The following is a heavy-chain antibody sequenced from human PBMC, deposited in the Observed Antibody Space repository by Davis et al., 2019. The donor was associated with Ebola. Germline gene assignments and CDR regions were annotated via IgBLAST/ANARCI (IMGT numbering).Heavy chain of an antibody. CDR3: ARGEPGDYDYIWGSYRYTGWFDP. D-gene: IGHD3-16*02. CDR2: IYYSGST. J-gene: IGHJ5*02. CDR1: GGSISSYY. Sequence: PSETLSLTCTVSGGSISSYYWSWIRQPPGKGLEWIGYIYYSGSTNYNPSLKSRVTISVDTSKNQFSLKLSSVTAADTAVYYCARGEPGDYDYIWGSYRYTGWFDPWGQGTLVTVSS. V-gene: IGHV4-59*01.